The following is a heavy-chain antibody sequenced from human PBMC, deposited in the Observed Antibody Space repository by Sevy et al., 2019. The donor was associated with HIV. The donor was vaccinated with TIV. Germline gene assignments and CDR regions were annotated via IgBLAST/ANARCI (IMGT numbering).Heavy chain of an antibody. Sequence: GGSLRLSCAASGFTFSNHWMSWVRQAPGKGLEWVANIKQGGSEKYYVDSVKGRFTISRDNAKNSLSLQMNSLRAEETAVYYCAGDTGGIGLDVWGQGTTVTVSS. J-gene: IGHJ6*02. CDR1: GFTFSNHW. CDR3: AGDTGGIGLDV. D-gene: IGHD6-13*01. CDR2: IKQGGSEK. V-gene: IGHV3-7*01.